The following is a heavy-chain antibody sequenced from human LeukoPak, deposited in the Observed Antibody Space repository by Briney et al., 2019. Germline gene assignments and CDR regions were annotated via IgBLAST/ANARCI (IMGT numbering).Heavy chain of an antibody. Sequence: ASVKVSCKASGYTFTSYGISWLRQAPRQGLEWMGWISAYNGNTNYAQKLQGRVTMTTDTSTSTAYMELRSLRSDDTAVYYCARSVYYYDSSGYYFPFDYWGQGTLVTVSS. D-gene: IGHD3-22*01. CDR1: GYTFTSYG. V-gene: IGHV1-18*01. J-gene: IGHJ4*02. CDR3: ARSVYYYDSSGYYFPFDY. CDR2: ISAYNGNT.